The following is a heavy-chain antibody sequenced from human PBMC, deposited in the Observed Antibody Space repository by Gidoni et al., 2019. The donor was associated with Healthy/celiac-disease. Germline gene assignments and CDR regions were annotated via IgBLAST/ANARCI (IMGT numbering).Heavy chain of an antibody. V-gene: IGHV5-51*01. CDR1: GYSFTSYW. D-gene: IGHD2-15*01. CDR3: ARTSAPVVVAATVGWFDP. Sequence: EVQLVQSGAEVKKPGESLKISNTGSGYSFTSYWIGWVRQTPGKGLEWMGIIYPGDSDTRYSPSFQGQVTISADKSISTAYLQWSSLKASDTAMYYCARTSAPVVVAATVGWFDPWGQGTLVTVSS. J-gene: IGHJ5*02. CDR2: IYPGDSDT.